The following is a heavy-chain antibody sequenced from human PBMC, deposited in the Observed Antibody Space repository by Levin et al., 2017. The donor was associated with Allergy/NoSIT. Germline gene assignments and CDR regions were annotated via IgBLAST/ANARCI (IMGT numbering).Heavy chain of an antibody. V-gene: IGHV3-21*01. J-gene: IGHJ4*02. CDR1: GFTFSSYS. Sequence: LTCAASGFTFSSYSMNWVRQAPGKGLEWVSSISSSSSYIYYADSVKGRFTISRDNAKNSLYLQMNSLRAEDTAVYYCARAIIAAAAPTDYWGQGTLVTVSS. CDR2: ISSSSSYI. CDR3: ARAIIAAAAPTDY. D-gene: IGHD6-13*01.